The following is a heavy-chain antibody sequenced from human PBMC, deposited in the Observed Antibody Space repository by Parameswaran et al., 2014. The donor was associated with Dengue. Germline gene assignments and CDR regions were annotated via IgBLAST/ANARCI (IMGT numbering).Heavy chain of an antibody. D-gene: IGHD3-22*01. J-gene: IGHJ5*02. Sequence: WIRQPPGKGLEWIGEINHSGSTNYNPSLKSRVTISVDTSKNQFSLKLSSVTAADTAVYYCARGLYYYDSSGYYVDGWSNGYWFDPWGQGTLVTVSS. CDR3: ARGLYYYDSSGYYVDGWSNGYWFDP. V-gene: IGHV4-34*01. CDR2: INHSGST.